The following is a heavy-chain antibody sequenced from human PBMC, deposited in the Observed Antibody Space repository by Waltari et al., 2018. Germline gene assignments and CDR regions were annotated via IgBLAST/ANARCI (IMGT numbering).Heavy chain of an antibody. V-gene: IGHV1-69*05. J-gene: IGHJ3*02. CDR2: LSSILGTA. CDR3: ARDMVVTRGADALDI. CDR1: GGPFSSYA. D-gene: IGHD2-21*02. Sequence: QVQLVQSGAEVQKPGSSVMVSCKASGGPFSSYASSWVRQAPGQGLEWMGGLSSILGTANYAQKVQARVTSTTDESTSTAYMELSSLRSEDTAVYYCARDMVVTRGADALDIWGQGTMVTVSS.